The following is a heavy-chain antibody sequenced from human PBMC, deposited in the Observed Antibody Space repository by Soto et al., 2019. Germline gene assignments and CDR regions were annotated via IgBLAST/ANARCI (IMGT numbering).Heavy chain of an antibody. Sequence: QVQLVQSGAEVKNPGASVRISCKTSGYSFTDYAILWMLQAPGQALEWLGWIAAGNGNTGFSQKFQGRVTVTRDTSATTAYIELTSLRSEDTAVYYCAKGSRMWTPDYWGQGTLVTVSS. V-gene: IGHV1-3*01. CDR1: GYSFTDYA. D-gene: IGHD2-21*01. CDR2: IAAGNGNT. CDR3: AKGSRMWTPDY. J-gene: IGHJ4*02.